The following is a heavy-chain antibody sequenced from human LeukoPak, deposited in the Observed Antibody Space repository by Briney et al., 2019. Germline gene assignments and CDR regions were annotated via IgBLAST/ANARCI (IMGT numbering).Heavy chain of an antibody. CDR2: IYTSGST. Sequence: SETLSLTCTVSGGSISSYYWSWIRQPAGKGLEWIGRIYTSGSTNYNPSLKSRVTMSVDTSKNQFSLKLSSVTAADTAVYYCARGGCSGGSCYSGSNKYMDAWGKGTTVTVSS. CDR3: ARGGCSGGSCYSGSNKYMDA. D-gene: IGHD2-15*01. J-gene: IGHJ6*03. V-gene: IGHV4-4*07. CDR1: GGSISSYY.